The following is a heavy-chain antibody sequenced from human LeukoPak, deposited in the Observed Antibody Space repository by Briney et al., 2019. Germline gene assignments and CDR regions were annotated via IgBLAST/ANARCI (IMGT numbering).Heavy chain of an antibody. CDR2: INPNSGGT. V-gene: IGHV1-2*02. D-gene: IGHD2-2*01. CDR1: GYTFTYYY. Sequence: ASVKVSCKASGYTFTYYYMHWVRQAPGQGLGGVGWINPNSGGTNYAQKFQGRVTMTSDTSIGTAYIELSGLRSGDTAVYSCASGVVVVPAANPYHYWGQGTLVAVSS. CDR3: ASGVVVVPAANPYHY. J-gene: IGHJ4*02.